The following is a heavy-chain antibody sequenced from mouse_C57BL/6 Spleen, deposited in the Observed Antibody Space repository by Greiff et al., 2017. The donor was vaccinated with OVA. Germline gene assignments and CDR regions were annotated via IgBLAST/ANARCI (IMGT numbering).Heavy chain of an antibody. CDR3: AKGLYGSTPKGYFDV. V-gene: IGHV1-39*01. D-gene: IGHD1-1*01. J-gene: IGHJ1*03. CDR2: INPNYGTT. Sequence: EVQLQQSGPELVKPGASVKISCKASGYSFTDSNMNWVKQSNGKSLEWIGVINPNYGTTSYNQKFTGKATLTVDQSSSTAYMQLNSLTSEDSAVYYGAKGLYGSTPKGYFDVWGTGTTVTVSS. CDR1: GYSFTDSN.